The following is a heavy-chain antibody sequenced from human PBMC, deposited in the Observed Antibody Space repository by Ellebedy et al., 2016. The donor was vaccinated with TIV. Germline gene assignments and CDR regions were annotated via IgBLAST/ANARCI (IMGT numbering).Heavy chain of an antibody. D-gene: IGHD2-2*01. Sequence: AASVKVSCKASGYNFTSYYIHWARQAPGQGLEWMGIINPSDGSTSNVEELQGRVTMTRDTSTSTVYMDLSSLRAEDTAVYYCARPGDIVVVPGATSPVRYYYAMDVWGQGTTVTVSS. J-gene: IGHJ6*02. CDR1: GYNFTSYY. CDR2: INPSDGST. CDR3: ARPGDIVVVPGATSPVRYYYAMDV. V-gene: IGHV1-46*04.